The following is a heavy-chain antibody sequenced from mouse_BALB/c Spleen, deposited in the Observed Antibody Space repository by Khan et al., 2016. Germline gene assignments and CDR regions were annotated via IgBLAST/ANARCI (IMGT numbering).Heavy chain of an antibody. CDR2: INPDSSTI. CDR1: GFDFSRYW. Sequence: EVQLVESGGGLVQPGGSLKLSCAASGFDFSRYWMSWVRQAPGKGLEWIGEINPDSSTINYTPSLKDKFIISRDNAKNTLYLHMSKVRSEDTALSYGARLHYYGYMNYWGQGTTLTVSS. V-gene: IGHV4-1*02. CDR3: ARLHYYGYMNY. J-gene: IGHJ2*01. D-gene: IGHD1-2*01.